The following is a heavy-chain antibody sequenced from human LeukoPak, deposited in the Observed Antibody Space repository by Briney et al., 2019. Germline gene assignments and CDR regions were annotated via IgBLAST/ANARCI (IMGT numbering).Heavy chain of an antibody. CDR2: INSDGSTT. D-gene: IGHD4-23*01. CDR3: ASGCSPDYGGNIY. CDR1: GFTFSTYW. J-gene: IGHJ4*02. Sequence: PGGSLRLSCAASGFTFSTYWMHWVRQAPGKGLVWVSRINSDGSTTNYVDSVKGRFTISRDNAKNTLYLQMNSLRDEDTAVYYCASGCSPDYGGNIYWGQGTLVTVSS. V-gene: IGHV3-74*01.